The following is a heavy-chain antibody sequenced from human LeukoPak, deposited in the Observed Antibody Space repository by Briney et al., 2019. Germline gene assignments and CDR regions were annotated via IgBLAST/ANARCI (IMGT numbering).Heavy chain of an antibody. CDR3: AKRRGLELLYYYYMDV. CDR1: GFTFSSYA. D-gene: IGHD1-7*01. Sequence: GGSLRLSCAASGFTFSSYAVSWVRQAPGKGLEWVSAISGSGGSTYYADSVKGRFTISRDNSKNTLYLQMNSLRAEDTAVYYCAKRRGLELLYYYYMDVWGKGTTVTISS. CDR2: ISGSGGST. V-gene: IGHV3-23*01. J-gene: IGHJ6*03.